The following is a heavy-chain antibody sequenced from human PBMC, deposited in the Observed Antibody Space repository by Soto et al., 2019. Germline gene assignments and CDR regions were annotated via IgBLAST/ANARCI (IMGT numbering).Heavy chain of an antibody. D-gene: IGHD3-9*01. V-gene: IGHV4-59*08. CDR1: GGSISSYY. J-gene: IGHJ4*02. Sequence: NPSETLSLTCTVSGGSISSYYWSWIRQPPGKGLEWIGYIYYSGSTNYNPSLKSRVTISVDTSKNQFSLKLSSVTAADTAVYYCARTGYDILTGEYFDYWGQGTLVTVSS. CDR3: ARTGYDILTGEYFDY. CDR2: IYYSGST.